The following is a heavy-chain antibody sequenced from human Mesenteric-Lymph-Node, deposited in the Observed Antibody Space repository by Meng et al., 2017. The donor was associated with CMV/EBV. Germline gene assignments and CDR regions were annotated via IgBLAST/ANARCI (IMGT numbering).Heavy chain of an antibody. Sequence: GESLKISCAASGFTFSSYAMHWVRQAPGKGLEYVSAISSNGGSTYYADSVKGRFTISRDNYKNTLYLQMNSLRAEDTAVYYCARRVTYYYGMDVWGQGTTVTVSS. CDR1: GFTFSSYA. CDR2: ISSNGGST. D-gene: IGHD4-11*01. J-gene: IGHJ6*02. CDR3: ARRVTYYYGMDV. V-gene: IGHV3-64*02.